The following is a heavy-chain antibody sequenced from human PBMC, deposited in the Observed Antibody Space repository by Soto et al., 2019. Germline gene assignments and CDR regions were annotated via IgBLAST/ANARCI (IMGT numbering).Heavy chain of an antibody. CDR2: IWYDGSNK. J-gene: IGHJ4*02. D-gene: IGHD2-2*01. CDR3: ARPTVPATVYYFDY. V-gene: IGHV3-33*01. Sequence: QVQLVESGGGAVQPGRSLRLSCAASGFTFSSYGMHWVRQAPGKGLEWVAVIWYDGSNKYYADSVKGRFTISRDNSKNTLYLQMNSLRAEDTAVYYCARPTVPATVYYFDYWGQGTLVTVSS. CDR1: GFTFSSYG.